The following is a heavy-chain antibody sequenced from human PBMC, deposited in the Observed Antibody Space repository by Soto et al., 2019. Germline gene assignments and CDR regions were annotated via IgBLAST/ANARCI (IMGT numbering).Heavy chain of an antibody. CDR1: GGTFSTYA. V-gene: IGHV1-69*13. Sequence: WASVKVSCKTSGGTFSTYAIYWVRQAPGQGLEWMGAIIPLFGTADYAQKFQGRVTITADESTSTAYMELSSLRSEDTAVYYCARPKGSYSSGYYYFDYWGQGTLVTVSS. CDR2: IIPLFGTA. D-gene: IGHD6-19*01. CDR3: ARPKGSYSSGYYYFDY. J-gene: IGHJ4*02.